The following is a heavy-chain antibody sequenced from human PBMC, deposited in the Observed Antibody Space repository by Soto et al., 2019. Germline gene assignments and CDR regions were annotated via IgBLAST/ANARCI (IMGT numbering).Heavy chain of an antibody. J-gene: IGHJ4*02. CDR1: GFTFSSYG. CDR2: IWYDGSNK. V-gene: IGHV3-33*01. D-gene: IGHD2-21*01. Sequence: GGSLRLSCAASGFTFSSYGMHWVRQAPGKGLEWVAVIWYDGSNKYYADSVKGRFTISRDNSKNTLYLQMNSLRAEDTAVYYCARGGRSQPNCGGDFFPSYYFDYWGQGTLVTVSS. CDR3: ARGGRSQPNCGGDFFPSYYFDY.